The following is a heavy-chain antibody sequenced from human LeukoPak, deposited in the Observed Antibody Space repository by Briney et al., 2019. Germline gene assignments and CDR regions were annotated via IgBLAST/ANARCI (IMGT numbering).Heavy chain of an antibody. Sequence: SETLSLTCTVSGGSISSGDYYRSWIRQPPGKGLEWIGYIYYSGSTYYNPSLKSRVTISVDTSKNQFSLKLSSVTAADTAVYYCASNYDGSGYYATFDYWGQGTLVTVSS. CDR3: ASNYDGSGYYATFDY. D-gene: IGHD3-22*01. CDR1: GGSISSGDYY. J-gene: IGHJ4*02. V-gene: IGHV4-30-4*01. CDR2: IYYSGST.